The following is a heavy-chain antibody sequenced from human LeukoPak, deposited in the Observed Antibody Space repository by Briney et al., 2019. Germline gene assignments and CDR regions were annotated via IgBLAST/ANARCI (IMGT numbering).Heavy chain of an antibody. V-gene: IGHV1-69*04. CDR3: AVPAAGSYYFDY. CDR2: IIPILGIA. Sequence: ASVKVSCKASGGTFSSYAISWVRQAPGQGLEWMGRIIPILGIANYAQKFQGRVTITADKSTSTAYMELSSLRSEDTAVYYCAVPAAGSYYFDYWGQGNLVTVSS. CDR1: GGTFSSYA. D-gene: IGHD2-2*01. J-gene: IGHJ4*02.